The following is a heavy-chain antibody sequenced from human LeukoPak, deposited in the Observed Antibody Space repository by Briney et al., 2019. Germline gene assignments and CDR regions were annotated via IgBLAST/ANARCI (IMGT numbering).Heavy chain of an antibody. V-gene: IGHV4-39*07. Sequence: SETLSLTCTVSGGSISSSSYYWGWIRQPPGKGLEWIGSIYYSGSTYYNPSLKSRVTISVDTSKNQFSLKLSSVTAADTAVYYCARRRVGVITFGGDIGDFDYWGQGTLVTVSS. CDR3: ARRRVGVITFGGDIGDFDY. CDR2: IYYSGST. J-gene: IGHJ4*02. D-gene: IGHD3-16*02. CDR1: GGSISSSSYY.